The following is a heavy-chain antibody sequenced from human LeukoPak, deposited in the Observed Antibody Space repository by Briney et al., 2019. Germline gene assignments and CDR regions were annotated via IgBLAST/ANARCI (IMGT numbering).Heavy chain of an antibody. Sequence: SETLSLTCTVSGDSISSYYWSWIRQPPGKGLEWIAYIDYSGSTHYNPSHKSRVTMSVDTSKNQFFLKLSSVTAADTAVYYCAKHGGSWTFDSWGQGTLVTVST. CDR1: GDSISSYY. CDR3: AKHGGSWTFDS. D-gene: IGHD6-13*01. V-gene: IGHV4-59*08. J-gene: IGHJ4*02. CDR2: IDYSGST.